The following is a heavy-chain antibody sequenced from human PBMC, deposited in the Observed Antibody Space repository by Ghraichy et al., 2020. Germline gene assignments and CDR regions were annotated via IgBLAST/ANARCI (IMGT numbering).Heavy chain of an antibody. Sequence: GGSLRLSCAASGFAFNGYTMNWVRQAPGKRLEWVASISYSTDYIYYADSVKGRFTISRDNAKNSLFLQMNSLRVEDTAVYYCARVVGPYDYVWGTYRRLFDFWGQGTLVSVAS. J-gene: IGHJ4*02. D-gene: IGHD3-16*02. V-gene: IGHV3-21*04. CDR1: GFAFNGYT. CDR3: ARVVGPYDYVWGTYRRLFDF. CDR2: ISYSTDYI.